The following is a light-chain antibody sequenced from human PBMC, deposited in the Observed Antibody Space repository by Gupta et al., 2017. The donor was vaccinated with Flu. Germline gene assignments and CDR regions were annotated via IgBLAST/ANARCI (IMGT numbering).Light chain of an antibody. CDR2: KAS. J-gene: IGKJ4*01. CDR3: QNYNYH. Sequence: DFQMTQSLSTLSASVGDRVTITCRASQNIEDWLAWYQQKPGKAPQLLIYKASKLEGAVPSRFGGSGFGTEFTLTISSLQPDDSAIYYCQNYNYHFGGGTKVEIK. V-gene: IGKV1-5*03. CDR1: QNIEDW.